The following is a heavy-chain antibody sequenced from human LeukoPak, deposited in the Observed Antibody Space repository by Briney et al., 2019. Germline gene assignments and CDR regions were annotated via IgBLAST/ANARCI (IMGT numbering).Heavy chain of an antibody. J-gene: IGHJ5*02. CDR2: IIPIFGTA. CDR3: AREYSSWPVTTYLNWFDP. CDR1: GGTFSSYA. Sequence: VKVSCKASGGTFSSYAISWVRQAPGQGLEWMGGIIPIFGTANYAQKFQGRVTITTDEFTSTAYMELSSLRSEDTAVYYCAREYSSWPVTTYLNWFDPWGQGTLVTVSS. V-gene: IGHV1-69*05. D-gene: IGHD4-17*01.